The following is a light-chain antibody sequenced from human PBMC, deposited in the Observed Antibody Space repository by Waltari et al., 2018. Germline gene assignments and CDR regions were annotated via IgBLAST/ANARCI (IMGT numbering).Light chain of an antibody. Sequence: DIHLTQSPSFLSASVGDRVTFTCRASQAISSYLAWYQQKPGNAPKLLIYAASTLQSGVPSRFSGSGSGTEFTLTISSLQPEDFATYYCQLLNNYPPITFGKGTRLEI. CDR1: QAISSY. V-gene: IGKV1-9*01. CDR3: QLLNNYPPIT. CDR2: AAS. J-gene: IGKJ5*01.